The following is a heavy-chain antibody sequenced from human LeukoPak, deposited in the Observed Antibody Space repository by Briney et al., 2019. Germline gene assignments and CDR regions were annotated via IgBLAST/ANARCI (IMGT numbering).Heavy chain of an antibody. D-gene: IGHD3-22*01. CDR1: GFTFSSYG. CDR2: ISYDGSNK. V-gene: IGHV3-30*18. Sequence: PGGSLRLSCAASGFTFSSYGMHWVRQAAGKGLEWVAVISYDGSNKYYADSVKGRFTISRDNSKNTLYLQMNSLRAEDTAVYYCAKVAARYYYDSSGYSDYWGQGTLVTVSS. CDR3: AKVAARYYYDSSGYSDY. J-gene: IGHJ4*02.